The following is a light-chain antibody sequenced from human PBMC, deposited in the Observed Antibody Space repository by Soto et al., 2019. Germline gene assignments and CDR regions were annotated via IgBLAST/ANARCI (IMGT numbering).Light chain of an antibody. CDR3: QQYGTSQLT. V-gene: IGKV3-20*01. Sequence: IVLTQSPGTLFLSPGERATLSFRAGQSVTSRYIAWYQQKPGQAPRLLVYGASTRATGIPVRFSGSGSGTDFTLTISRLEPDDFALYYGQQYGTSQLTFGGGTKVEI. CDR2: GAS. J-gene: IGKJ4*01. CDR1: QSVTSRY.